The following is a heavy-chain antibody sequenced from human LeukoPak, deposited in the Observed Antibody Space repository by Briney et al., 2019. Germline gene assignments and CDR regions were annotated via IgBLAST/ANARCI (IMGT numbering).Heavy chain of an antibody. CDR3: ARGPREIYYYCYGIDV. J-gene: IGHJ6*02. CDR1: GFTFSSYA. V-gene: IGHV3-30*04. CDR2: VSYDGSNT. Sequence: QPGRSLRLSCAASGFTFSSYAMHWVRQAPGKGLEWVALVSYDGSNTYYADSVRGRFTISRDNPNNTLYLQMNSLRTEDTAVYYCARGPREIYYYCYGIDVWGQGTTVTVSS.